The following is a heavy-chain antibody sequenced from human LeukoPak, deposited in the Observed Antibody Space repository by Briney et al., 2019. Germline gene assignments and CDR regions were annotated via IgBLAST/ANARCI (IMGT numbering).Heavy chain of an antibody. Sequence: PGGSLRLSCAAAGFTLGDYYMSWIRQAPGTGLEWVSYIYSSGSYTNYADSVKGRFTISRDNAKKSLYLQMNSLRAEDTAVYYCARNYGSERGLDYWGQGTLVTVFS. D-gene: IGHD3-10*01. CDR1: GFTLGDYY. CDR3: ARNYGSERGLDY. V-gene: IGHV3-11*03. J-gene: IGHJ4*02. CDR2: IYSSGSYT.